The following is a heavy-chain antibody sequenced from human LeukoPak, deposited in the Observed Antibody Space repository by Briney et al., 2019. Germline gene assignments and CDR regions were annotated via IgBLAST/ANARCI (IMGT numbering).Heavy chain of an antibody. CDR3: ARDKGAAAXXIGFDH. Sequence: SETLXLTCTVSGGSISSYYWSWIRQPAGKGLEWVGRIYTSGSTNYNPSLKSRVTMSVDTSKKQFSLKLSSVTAADTAVYYCARDKGAAAXXIGFDHWGHGTLVTVSS. V-gene: IGHV4-4*07. CDR2: IYTSGST. D-gene: IGHD6-13*01. J-gene: IGHJ5*02. CDR1: GGSISSYY.